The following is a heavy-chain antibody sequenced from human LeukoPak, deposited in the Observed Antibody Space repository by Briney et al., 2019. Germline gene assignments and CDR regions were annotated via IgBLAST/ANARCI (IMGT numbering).Heavy chain of an antibody. V-gene: IGHV3-23*01. J-gene: IGHJ3*02. CDR2: ISGSGGGT. Sequence: GGSLRLFCAASGFTFSNYAMSWVRQPPGKGLEWVSGISGSGGGTYYADSVKGRFTISRDNSKNTLYLQMNSLRAEDTAVYYCAKSLGYYYDSSSDAFDIWGQGTMVTVSS. CDR1: GFTFSNYA. D-gene: IGHD3-22*01. CDR3: AKSLGYYYDSSSDAFDI.